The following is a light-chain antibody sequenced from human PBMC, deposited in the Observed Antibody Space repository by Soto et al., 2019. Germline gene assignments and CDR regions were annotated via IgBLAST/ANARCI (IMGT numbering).Light chain of an antibody. Sequence: AIQMTQSPSSLSASVGDRVTITCRASQGIRNDLGWYQQRPGKAPKLLIYATSNLQTGVPSRSSDSGYGTDFTLTISSLQPEDFATYYCLQDYSYPRTFGQGAKVEIK. CDR3: LQDYSYPRT. V-gene: IGKV1-6*01. CDR1: QGIRND. J-gene: IGKJ1*01. CDR2: ATS.